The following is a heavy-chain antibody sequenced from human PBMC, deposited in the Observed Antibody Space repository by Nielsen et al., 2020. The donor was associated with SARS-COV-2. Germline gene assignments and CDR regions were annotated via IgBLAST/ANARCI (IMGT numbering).Heavy chain of an antibody. D-gene: IGHD3-10*01. CDR3: AREGRDDSGTERHGMDV. CDR2: IYPGYSDT. CDR1: GYTFSTYW. J-gene: IGHJ6*02. V-gene: IGHV5-51*01. Sequence: GESLKISCKTSGYTFSTYWIGWVRQMPGKGLEWMGIIYPGYSDTRYRPSFQGQVTISADESISTTYLQWRSLKASDTAMYYCAREGRDDSGTERHGMDVWGRGTTVTVSS.